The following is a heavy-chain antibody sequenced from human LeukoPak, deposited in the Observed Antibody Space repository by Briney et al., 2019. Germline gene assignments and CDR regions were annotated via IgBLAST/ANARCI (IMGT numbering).Heavy chain of an antibody. Sequence: GESLKISCKGSGYSFTSYWIGWVRQMPGKGLEWMGIIYPGDSDTRYSPSFQGQVTISADKSISTAYLQWSSLKASDTAMYYCARVGVVVPAAGSFGGYSSSWYYGGWFDPWGQGTLVTVSS. CDR3: ARVGVVVPAAGSFGGYSSSWYYGGWFDP. CDR2: IYPGDSDT. J-gene: IGHJ5*02. V-gene: IGHV5-51*01. D-gene: IGHD6-13*01. CDR1: GYSFTSYW.